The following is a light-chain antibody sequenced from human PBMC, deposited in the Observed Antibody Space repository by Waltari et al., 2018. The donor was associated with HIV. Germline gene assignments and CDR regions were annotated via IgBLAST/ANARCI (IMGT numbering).Light chain of an antibody. Sequence: SSELTQPPSVSVSPGQTATITCSGDQLGAKYVFWYQQKPGQYPVLFISQDIKRPSGVPERFSGSNSGNTATLTISGTQAMDEADYDCQAWDSSTAVFGTGTKVTVL. CDR3: QAWDSSTAV. J-gene: IGLJ1*01. CDR2: QDI. CDR1: QLGAKY. V-gene: IGLV3-1*01.